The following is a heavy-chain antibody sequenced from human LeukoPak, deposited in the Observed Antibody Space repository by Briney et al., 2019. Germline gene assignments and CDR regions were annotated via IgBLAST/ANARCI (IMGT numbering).Heavy chain of an antibody. Sequence: PGGSMRLSCEASAFTFSSHWMQWVRQVPGKVMVWVARIRGDENEIDYADSVKGRFTIYRDNAKNTLYLQMNSLRVEDTAVYVCARGHVPGSTRHWDFWGQGTLVTVSS. D-gene: IGHD3-10*01. J-gene: IGHJ4*02. CDR1: AFTFSSHW. V-gene: IGHV3-74*01. CDR3: ARGHVPGSTRHWDF. CDR2: IRGDENEI.